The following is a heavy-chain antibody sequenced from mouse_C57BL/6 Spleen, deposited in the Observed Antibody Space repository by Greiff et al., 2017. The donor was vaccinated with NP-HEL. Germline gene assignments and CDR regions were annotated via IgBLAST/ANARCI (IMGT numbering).Heavy chain of an antibody. Sequence: QVHVKQPGAELVMPGASVKLSCKASGYTFTSYWMHWVKQRPGQGLEWIGEIDPSDSYTNYNQKFKGKSTLTVDKSSSTAYMQLSSLTSEDSAVYYCARRSLYSNYAMDYWGQGTSVTVSS. CDR1: GYTFTSYW. V-gene: IGHV1-69*01. CDR2: IDPSDSYT. J-gene: IGHJ4*01. D-gene: IGHD2-5*01. CDR3: ARRSLYSNYAMDY.